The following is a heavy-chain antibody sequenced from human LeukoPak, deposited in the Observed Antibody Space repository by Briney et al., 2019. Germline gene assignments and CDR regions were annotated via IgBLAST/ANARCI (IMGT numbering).Heavy chain of an antibody. J-gene: IGHJ4*02. CDR2: INGNSGDT. CDR1: GYTFTDYY. V-gene: IGHV1-2*02. D-gene: IGHD3-3*01. CDR3: ARVQTTGLLEWLY. Sequence: ASVKVSYKALGYTFTDYYMHWVRQAPGQGLEWMGWINGNSGDTKYAQKFQGRVTMTRDTSISTAYMELSRLRSDDTAIYYCARVQTTGLLEWLYWGQGALVTVSS.